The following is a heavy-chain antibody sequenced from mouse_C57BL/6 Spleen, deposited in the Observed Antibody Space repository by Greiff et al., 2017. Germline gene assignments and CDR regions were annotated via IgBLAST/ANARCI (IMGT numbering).Heavy chain of an antibody. CDR1: GYSITSGYY. V-gene: IGHV3-6*01. CDR3: AREVVLRYYFDY. CDR2: ISYDGSN. Sequence: EVKLMESGPGLVKPSQSLSLTCSVPGYSITSGYYWNWIRQFPGNKLEWMGYISYDGSNNYNPSLKNRISITRDTSKNQFFLKLNSVTTEDTATYYCAREVVLRYYFDYWGQGTTLTVSS. J-gene: IGHJ2*01. D-gene: IGHD1-1*01.